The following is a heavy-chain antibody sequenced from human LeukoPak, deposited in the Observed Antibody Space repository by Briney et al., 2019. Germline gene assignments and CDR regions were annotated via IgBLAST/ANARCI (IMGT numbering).Heavy chain of an antibody. CDR2: IRHSGTT. CDR1: GGSLSSGY. J-gene: IGHJ4*02. V-gene: IGHV4-59*01. Sequence: SETLSLTCTVSGGSLSSGYWGWMRQSPGRGLEWIGYIRHSGTTKYNTSLKSRVTISVDTSKNQFSLRLSSVTAADTAVYYCTIGGGWLTDYWGQGSLVTVSS. CDR3: TIGGGWLTDY. D-gene: IGHD6-19*01.